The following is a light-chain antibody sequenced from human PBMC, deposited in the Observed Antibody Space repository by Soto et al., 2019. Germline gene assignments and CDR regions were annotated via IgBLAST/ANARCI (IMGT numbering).Light chain of an antibody. CDR1: QGIRSY. J-gene: IGKJ1*01. CDR2: AAS. V-gene: IGKV1D-8*01. Sequence: VIWMTQSPSLLSASTGDRVTISCRMSQGIRSYLAWYQQKPWKAPELLIYAASTLQSAVPSRFSGSLSGTYFALTISCLQSEDFATYYCQQYYSFPWTFGQGTKVEIK. CDR3: QQYYSFPWT.